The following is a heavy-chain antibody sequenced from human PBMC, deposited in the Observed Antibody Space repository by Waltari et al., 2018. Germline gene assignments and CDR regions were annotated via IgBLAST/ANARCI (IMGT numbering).Heavy chain of an antibody. CDR3: ARDHRSGWAKGGYYGMDV. J-gene: IGHJ6*02. V-gene: IGHV1-69*08. D-gene: IGHD6-19*01. CDR1: GDTFSRYA. Sequence: QVQLVQSGAEVKKPGSSVKVSCKASGDTFSRYAISWVRQAPGPGLEWMGTSVPSFGTANYARKFQGRVTLTADKSTSTAYMELNSLTFEDTAVYYCARDHRSGWAKGGYYGMDVWGQGTTVTVSS. CDR2: SVPSFGTA.